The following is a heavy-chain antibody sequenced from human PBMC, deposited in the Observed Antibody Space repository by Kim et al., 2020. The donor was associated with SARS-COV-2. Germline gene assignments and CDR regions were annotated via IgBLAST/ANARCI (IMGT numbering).Heavy chain of an antibody. J-gene: IGHJ5*02. V-gene: IGHV3-53*01. CDR3: ARGGGCSSTSCYKGDNWFDP. Sequence: FTISRDNSKNTLYLQMNSLRAEDTAVYYCARGGGCSSTSCYKGDNWFDPWGQGTLVTVSS. D-gene: IGHD2-2*02.